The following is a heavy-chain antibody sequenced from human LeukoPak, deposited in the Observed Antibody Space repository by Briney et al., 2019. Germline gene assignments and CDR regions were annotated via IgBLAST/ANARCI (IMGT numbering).Heavy chain of an antibody. CDR1: GGTFSSYA. J-gene: IGHJ4*02. CDR2: IIPIFGTA. D-gene: IGHD3-3*01. V-gene: IGHV1-69*13. Sequence: GASVKVSCKASGGTFSSYAISWVRQAPGQGLEWMGGIIPIFGTASYAQKFQGRVTITADESTSTAYMELSSLRSEDTTVYYCAAQVFYNHFWSPLYWGQGTLVTVSS. CDR3: AAQVFYNHFWSPLY.